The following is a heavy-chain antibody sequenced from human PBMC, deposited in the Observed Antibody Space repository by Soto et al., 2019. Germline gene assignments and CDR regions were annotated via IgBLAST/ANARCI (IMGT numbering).Heavy chain of an antibody. J-gene: IGHJ5*02. CDR2: IYYSGST. CDR1: GGSISSGDYY. CDR3: ARERPDGSRLDP. D-gene: IGHD6-13*01. Sequence: QVQLQESGPGLVKPSQTLSLTCTVSGGSISSGDYYWSWIRQPPGKGLEWIGYIYYSGSTYYNPSLNSRVXLXVXXSKNQSSLKLSSVTAAATAVYYCARERPDGSRLDPWGQGTLVTVSS. V-gene: IGHV4-30-4*01.